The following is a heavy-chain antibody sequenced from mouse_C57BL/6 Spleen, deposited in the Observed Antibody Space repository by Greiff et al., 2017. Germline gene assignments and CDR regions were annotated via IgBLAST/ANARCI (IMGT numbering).Heavy chain of an antibody. J-gene: IGHJ1*03. D-gene: IGHD2-3*01. CDR3: AREGNGYYVWYFDV. CDR1: GYTFTSYW. Sequence: VQLQQPGTELVKPGASVKLSCKASGYTFTSYWMHWVKQRPGQGLEWIGNINPSNGGTNYNEKFKSKATLTVDKSSSTAYMQLSSLTSEDSAVYYGAREGNGYYVWYFDVWGTGTTVTVSS. V-gene: IGHV1-53*01. CDR2: INPSNGGT.